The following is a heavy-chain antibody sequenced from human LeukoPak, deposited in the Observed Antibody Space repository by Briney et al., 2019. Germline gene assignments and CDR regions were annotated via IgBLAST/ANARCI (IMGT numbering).Heavy chain of an antibody. Sequence: SETLSLTCTVSGGSISSANYYWGWIRRPPGKGLEWIGSVYNSGSTYYNPSLKSRVIVSLDTSKNQFSLKLSSVTAADTAVYYCARGVGYSYGYVYTTNHYYMDVWGKGTTVTVSS. CDR3: ARGVGYSYGYVYTTNHYYMDV. D-gene: IGHD5-18*01. CDR1: GGSISSANYY. V-gene: IGHV4-39*07. CDR2: VYNSGST. J-gene: IGHJ6*03.